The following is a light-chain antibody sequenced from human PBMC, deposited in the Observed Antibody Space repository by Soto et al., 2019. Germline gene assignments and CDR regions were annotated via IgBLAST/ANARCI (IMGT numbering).Light chain of an antibody. V-gene: IGKV3D-15*01. J-gene: IGKJ4*01. CDR3: QQYDDWLRLT. CDR2: GAS. CDR1: QSVSSN. Sequence: EIVMTQSPATLSVSPGERATPSCRASQSVSSNLAWYQQKPGQAPRLLIFGASYRATGIPARFSGSGSGTEFNLTISSLQSEDFAVYFCQQYDDWLRLTFGGGTKVDIK.